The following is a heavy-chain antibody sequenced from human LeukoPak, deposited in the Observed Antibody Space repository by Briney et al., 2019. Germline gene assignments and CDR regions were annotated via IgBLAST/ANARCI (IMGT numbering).Heavy chain of an antibody. CDR2: IYYSGST. CDR3: ARQKSGSYGLFDY. Sequence: SETLSLTCTVSGGSISSSSYYWGWIRQPPGKGVEWIGSIYYSGSTYYNPSLKSLVTISVATSKNHFSLKPSSVTAADTSVYSCARQKSGSYGLFDYWGQGTLVTVSA. D-gene: IGHD1-26*01. V-gene: IGHV4-39*01. CDR1: GGSISSSSYY. J-gene: IGHJ4*02.